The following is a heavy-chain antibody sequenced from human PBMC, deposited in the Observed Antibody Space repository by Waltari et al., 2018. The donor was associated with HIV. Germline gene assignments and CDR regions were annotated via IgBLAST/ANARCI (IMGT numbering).Heavy chain of an antibody. CDR2: IKQDGNEK. Sequence: EVQLVDTGGALVQPGGSLRVSCVASGFTFSKYWMTWVRRAPGKGLEWVANIKQDGNEKNYLDSVKGRFTISRDNAKNSLYLQMNNLRDEDSATYYCARAYSGTYRIGDYWGQGTLVTVSS. J-gene: IGHJ4*02. CDR1: GFTFSKYW. V-gene: IGHV3-7*01. CDR3: ARAYSGTYRIGDY. D-gene: IGHD1-26*01.